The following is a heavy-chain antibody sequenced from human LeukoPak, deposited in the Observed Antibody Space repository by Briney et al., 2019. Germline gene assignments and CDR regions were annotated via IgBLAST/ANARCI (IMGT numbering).Heavy chain of an antibody. CDR1: GGSISSNSYY. Sequence: SETLSLTCTVSGGSISSNSYYWGWIRQPPGKGLEWIGSIYYSGSTYYNPSLKSRVTISVDTSKNQFSLKLSSVTAADTAVYYCARRRKLAAAEGVDYWGQGTLVTVSS. CDR3: ARRRKLAAAEGVDY. J-gene: IGHJ4*02. CDR2: IYYSGST. D-gene: IGHD6-13*01. V-gene: IGHV4-39*01.